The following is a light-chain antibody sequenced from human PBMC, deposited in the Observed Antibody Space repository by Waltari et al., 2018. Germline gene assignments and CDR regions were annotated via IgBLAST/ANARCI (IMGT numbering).Light chain of an antibody. V-gene: IGKV3-20*01. CDR3: QKYDNSPHI. J-gene: IGKJ2*01. CDR2: SAS. CDR1: ESVSRY. Sequence: VILTQSPAILSLSPGERATLSCRASESVSRYLAWYQQKPGQAPRLLINSASNRATGIPDRFSGSGSGTEFTLTISSLEPEDFAVYYCQKYDNSPHIFGQGTKVEVK.